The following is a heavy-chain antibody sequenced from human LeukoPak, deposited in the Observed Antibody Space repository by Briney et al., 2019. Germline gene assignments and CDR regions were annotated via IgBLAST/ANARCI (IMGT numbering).Heavy chain of an antibody. CDR2: IYYSGST. J-gene: IGHJ4*02. D-gene: IGHD1-26*01. CDR1: GGSVSSGDYY. V-gene: IGHV4-30-4*01. Sequence: SQTLSLTCTVSGGSVSSGDYYWSWIRQPPGKGLEWIGYIYYSGSTYYNPSLKSRVTISVDTSKNQFSLKLSSVTAADTAVYYCARHGSGSSTFGYWGQGTLVTVSS. CDR3: ARHGSGSSTFGY.